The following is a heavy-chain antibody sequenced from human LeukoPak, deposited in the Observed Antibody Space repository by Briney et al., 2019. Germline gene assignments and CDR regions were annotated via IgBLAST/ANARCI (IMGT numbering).Heavy chain of an antibody. CDR2: IKHDRDEK. D-gene: IGHD3-10*01. CDR1: GFMFSESW. J-gene: IGHJ4*02. V-gene: IGHV3-7*01. CDR3: AREKGGILWFGELL. Sequence: GGSLRLSCVASGFMFSESWMNWVRQAPGKGLEWVANIKHDRDEKHYADSVKGRFTISRDNAKNTLYLQMDRLRVDDTAVYYCAREKGGILWFGELLGGQGTLVTVSS.